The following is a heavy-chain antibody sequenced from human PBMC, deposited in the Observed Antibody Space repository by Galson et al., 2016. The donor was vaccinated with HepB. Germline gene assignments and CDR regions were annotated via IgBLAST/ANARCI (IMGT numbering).Heavy chain of an antibody. J-gene: IGHJ5*02. V-gene: IGHV3-23*01. D-gene: IGHD3-16*01. CDR1: GFTFSNYA. CDR3: ASDRVEWERAWGSWRAREGES. CDR2: INGSGDIT. Sequence: SLRLSCAASGFTFSNYAMSWVRQAPGKGLEWVSVINGSGDITYYADSVKGRLTISRDSSRSTLYLQMNNLRPEDTGLYYCASDRVEWERAWGSWRAREGESWGQGTLVTVSS.